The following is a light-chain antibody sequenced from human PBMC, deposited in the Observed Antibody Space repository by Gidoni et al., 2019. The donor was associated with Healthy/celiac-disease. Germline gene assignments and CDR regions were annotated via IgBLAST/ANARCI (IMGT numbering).Light chain of an antibody. CDR3: SSYTSSSTLV. CDR2: AVS. Sequence: ITISCTGTSSDVGGYNYVSWYQQHPGKAPKLMIYAVSNRPSGVSNRFSGSKSGNTASLTISGLQAEDEADYYCSSYTSSSTLVFGGGTKLTVL. CDR1: SSDVGGYNY. V-gene: IGLV2-14*03. J-gene: IGLJ2*01.